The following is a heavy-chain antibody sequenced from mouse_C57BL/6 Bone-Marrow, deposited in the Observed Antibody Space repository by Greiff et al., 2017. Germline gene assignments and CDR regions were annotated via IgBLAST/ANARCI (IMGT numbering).Heavy chain of an antibody. D-gene: IGHD2-5*01. V-gene: IGHV2-5*01. J-gene: IGHJ4*01. CDR1: GFSLTSYG. CDR3: AMAYYSNFYAMDY. CDR2: IWRGGST. Sequence: QVQLQQSGPGLVQPSQSLSITCTVSGFSLTSYGVHWVRQSPGKGLEWLGVIWRGGSTDYNAAFMSRLSITKDNSKSQVFFKMNSLQADDTAIYYCAMAYYSNFYAMDYWGQGTSVTVSS.